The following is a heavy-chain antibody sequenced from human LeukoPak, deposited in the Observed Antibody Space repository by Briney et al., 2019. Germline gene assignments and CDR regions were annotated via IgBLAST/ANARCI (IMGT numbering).Heavy chain of an antibody. Sequence: PGGSLRLSCEVSGFTFSSYHMNWVRQAPGKGLEWVSSISSSSSYIYYADSVKGRFTISRDNAKNSLYLQMNSLRAEDTAVYYCARDSGYDLSGLFSFPEYYFDYWGQGTLVTVSS. CDR2: ISSSSSYI. D-gene: IGHD5-12*01. CDR3: ARDSGYDLSGLFSFPEYYFDY. J-gene: IGHJ4*02. CDR1: GFTFSSYH. V-gene: IGHV3-21*01.